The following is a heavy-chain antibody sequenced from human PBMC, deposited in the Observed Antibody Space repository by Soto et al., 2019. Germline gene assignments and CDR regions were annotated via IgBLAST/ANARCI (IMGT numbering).Heavy chain of an antibody. Sequence: QMQLQESGPGLVKPSETLSLTCTVSGASISSSYWSWIRQSPGKGLEWIGYVYHTGSTNYNPSLKSRVTISLDTSKSQFSLNLTSLTTADTAVYFCARGGNQYSNVASGVGGFDYWGQGSLVTVSS. CDR3: ARGGNQYSNVASGVGGFDY. D-gene: IGHD5-12*01. J-gene: IGHJ4*02. CDR1: GASISSSY. V-gene: IGHV4-59*01. CDR2: VYHTGST.